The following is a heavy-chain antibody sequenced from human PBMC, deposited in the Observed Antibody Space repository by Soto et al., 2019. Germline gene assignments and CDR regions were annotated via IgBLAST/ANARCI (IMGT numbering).Heavy chain of an antibody. V-gene: IGHV4-34*01. J-gene: IGHJ6*02. CDR1: GGSFSGYY. CDR3: ARGPRLVRLGYYYGMDV. CDR2: INHSGST. D-gene: IGHD6-6*01. Sequence: QVQLQQWGAGLLKPSETLSLTCAVYGGSFSGYYWSWIRQPPGKGLEWIGEINHSGSTNYNPSLKSRVTISVDTSKNQFSLKLSSVTAADTAVYYCARGPRLVRLGYYYGMDVWGQGTTVTDSS.